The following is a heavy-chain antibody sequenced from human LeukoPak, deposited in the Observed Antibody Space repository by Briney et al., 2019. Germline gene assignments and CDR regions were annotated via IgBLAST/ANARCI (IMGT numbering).Heavy chain of an antibody. D-gene: IGHD4-17*01. V-gene: IGHV3-23*01. CDR2: ISGAGGNT. CDR1: GFTFSNYA. Sequence: GGSLRLSCAASGFTFSNYAMSWVRQAPGKGLEWVSTISGAGGNTYYADSLKGRFTISRDNSKNTLYLQMNSLRAEDTAVYYCARETDYALDYWGQGTLVTVSS. CDR3: ARETDYALDY. J-gene: IGHJ4*02.